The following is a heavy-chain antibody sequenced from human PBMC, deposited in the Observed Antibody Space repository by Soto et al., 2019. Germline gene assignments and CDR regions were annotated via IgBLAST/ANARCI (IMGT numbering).Heavy chain of an antibody. CDR3: ARDGKITIFGVVISYYYYGMDV. Sequence: PGGSLRLSCAASGFTFSSYAMHWVRQAPGKGLEWVAVISYDGSNKYYADSVKGRFTISRDNSKNTLYLQMNSLRAEDTAVYYCARDGKITIFGVVISYYYYGMDVWGQGTTVTVSS. CDR1: GFTFSSYA. V-gene: IGHV3-30-3*01. CDR2: ISYDGSNK. J-gene: IGHJ6*02. D-gene: IGHD3-3*01.